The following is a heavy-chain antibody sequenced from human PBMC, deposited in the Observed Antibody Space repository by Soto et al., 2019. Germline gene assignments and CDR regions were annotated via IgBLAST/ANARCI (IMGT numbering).Heavy chain of an antibody. CDR2: IYYSGST. J-gene: IGHJ4*02. D-gene: IGHD3-22*01. CDR3: ARHKRDTYYYDSNGI. CDR1: GGSISSSSYY. Sequence: SETLSLTCTVSGGSISSSSYYWGWIRQPPGKGLEWIGSIYYSGSTYYNPSLKSRVTISVDTSKNQFSLKLSSVTAADTAVYYCARHKRDTYYYDSNGIWGQGTLVTVSS. V-gene: IGHV4-39*01.